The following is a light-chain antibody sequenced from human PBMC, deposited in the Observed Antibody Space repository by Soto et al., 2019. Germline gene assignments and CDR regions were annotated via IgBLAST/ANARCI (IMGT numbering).Light chain of an antibody. Sequence: IVMTQSPATLSVSPGERATLSCRASQSVTTNLAWYQHKPGQAPRLLIYGASSRATGVPARFSGSRSGTDFTLNINSLHSEDFSVYDCQHYNNWTPNTFGPGTKVDIK. CDR3: QHYNNWTPNT. V-gene: IGKV3-15*01. CDR1: QSVTTN. CDR2: GAS. J-gene: IGKJ3*01.